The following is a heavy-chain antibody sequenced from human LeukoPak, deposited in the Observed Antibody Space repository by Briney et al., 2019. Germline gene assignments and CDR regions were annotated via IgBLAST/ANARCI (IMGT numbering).Heavy chain of an antibody. CDR1: GYTFNGYY. J-gene: IGHJ4*02. CDR3: ARYSTVTVYCFDY. CDR2: INPNSGGT. D-gene: IGHD4-17*01. Sequence: GASVKVPCKASGYTFNGYYIHWVRQAPGQGLEWMGWINPNSGGTNYAQKLQGRVTMTRDTSISTAYMELSRLRSDDTAVYYCARYSTVTVYCFDYWGQGTLVTVSS. V-gene: IGHV1-2*02.